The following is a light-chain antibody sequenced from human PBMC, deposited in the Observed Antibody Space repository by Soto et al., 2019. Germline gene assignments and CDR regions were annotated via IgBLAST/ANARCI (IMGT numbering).Light chain of an antibody. CDR3: SSYGGNSNSV. Sequence: QSALTQPPSASGSPGQSVTISCTGTSSDVGLYDYVSWYQQHPGKVPKLLIYEVTQRPSGVPDRFSGSKSGNTASLTVSGLQAEDEADYYCSSYGGNSNSVSGTGPKVT. CDR2: EVT. J-gene: IGLJ1*01. CDR1: SSDVGLYDY. V-gene: IGLV2-8*01.